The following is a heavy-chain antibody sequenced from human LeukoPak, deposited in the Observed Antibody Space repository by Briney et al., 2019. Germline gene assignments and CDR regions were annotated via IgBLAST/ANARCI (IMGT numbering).Heavy chain of an antibody. J-gene: IGHJ3*01. CDR1: GDSISYYY. Sequence: SGTLSLTCTVSGDSISYYYWSWIRQPAGKGQEWIGRIYISGSTNDNPSLKSRVTMSIDTSKNQFSLKLTSVTAADTAVYYCARKGGDDAFDFWGQGTMVTVSS. V-gene: IGHV4-4*07. D-gene: IGHD7-27*01. CDR3: ARKGGDDAFDF. CDR2: IYISGST.